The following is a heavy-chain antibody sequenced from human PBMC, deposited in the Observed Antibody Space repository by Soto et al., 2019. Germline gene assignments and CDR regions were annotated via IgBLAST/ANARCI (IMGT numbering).Heavy chain of an antibody. J-gene: IGHJ4*02. CDR1: GFSLSHSRMG. D-gene: IGHD6-19*01. CDR2: IFSDDEE. CDR3: ARASYSSGWLIDS. Sequence: QVTLKESGPVLVKPTETLTLTCTVSGFSLSHSRMGVSWIRQPPGKALEWLAHIFSDDEESYNTSLKSRLTISNDTSNSQVVLTVANMDPVDTATYYCARASYSSGWLIDSWGQGTLVPVSS. V-gene: IGHV2-26*01.